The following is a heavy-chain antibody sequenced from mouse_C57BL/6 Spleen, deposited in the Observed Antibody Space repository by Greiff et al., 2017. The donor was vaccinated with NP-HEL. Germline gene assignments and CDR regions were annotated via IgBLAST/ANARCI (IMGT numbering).Heavy chain of an antibody. D-gene: IGHD1-1*01. J-gene: IGHJ4*01. CDR3: ARAITTVGDDAMDY. CDR1: GYAFTNYL. V-gene: IGHV1-54*01. Sequence: QVQLKQSGAELVRPGTSVKVSCKASGYAFTNYLIEWVKQRPGQGLEWIGVINPGSGGTNYNEKFKGKATLTADKSSSTAYMQLSSLTSEDSAVYFCARAITTVGDDAMDYWGQGTSVTVSS. CDR2: INPGSGGT.